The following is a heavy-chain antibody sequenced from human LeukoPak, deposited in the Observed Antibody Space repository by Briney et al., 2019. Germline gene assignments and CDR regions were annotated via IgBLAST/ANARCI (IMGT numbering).Heavy chain of an antibody. CDR1: GFTFDDYA. CDR3: AKDIRDTSYYFDT. V-gene: IGHV3-9*01. D-gene: IGHD5-18*01. Sequence: GRSLRLSCAASGFTFDDYAMHWVRQAPGKGLEWVSGISWNSGSIGYADSVKGRFTISRDNAKNSLYLQMNSLRAEDTALYYCAKDIRDTSYYFDTWGQGTLATVSS. J-gene: IGHJ4*02. CDR2: ISWNSGSI.